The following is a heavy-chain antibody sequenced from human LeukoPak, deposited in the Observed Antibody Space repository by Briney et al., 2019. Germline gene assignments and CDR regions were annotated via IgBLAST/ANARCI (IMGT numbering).Heavy chain of an antibody. V-gene: IGHV3-23*01. Sequence: QPGGSLRLSCAATGFTFSSYARSWVRQAPGKGLEWVSAISGSGDSTYYAGSVKGRFTISRDNSKNTLYLQMNSLRAEDTAVYYCAKGSPLAAAGLNVWGQGTLVTVSS. D-gene: IGHD6-13*01. J-gene: IGHJ4*02. CDR3: AKGSPLAAAGLNV. CDR1: GFTFSSYA. CDR2: ISGSGDST.